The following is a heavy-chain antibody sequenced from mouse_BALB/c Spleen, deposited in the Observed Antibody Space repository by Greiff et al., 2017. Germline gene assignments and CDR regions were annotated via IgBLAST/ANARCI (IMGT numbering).Heavy chain of an antibody. D-gene: IGHD2-4*01. Sequence: EVKLVESGPGLVKPSQSLSLTCTVTGYSITSDYAWNWIRQFPGNKLEWMGYISYSGSTSYNPSLKSRISITRDTSKNQFFLQLNSVTTEDTATYYCARGDYGFAYWGQGTLVTVSA. CDR3: ARGDYGFAY. CDR2: ISYSGST. CDR1: GYSITSDYA. V-gene: IGHV3-2*02. J-gene: IGHJ3*01.